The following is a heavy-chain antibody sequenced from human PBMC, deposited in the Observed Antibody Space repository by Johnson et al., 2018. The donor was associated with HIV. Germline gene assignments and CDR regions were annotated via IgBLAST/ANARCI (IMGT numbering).Heavy chain of an antibody. J-gene: IGHJ3*02. D-gene: IGHD4-17*01. CDR2: INGDGSET. CDR3: TRDGDNGAFDI. V-gene: IGHV3-74*03. Sequence: VQLVESGGDVVQPGMSLRLSYAASGFTFSSYWMHWVRQGPGKGLVWVSRINGDGSETKYAESVKGRFTMTRENAKNTLYLQMNFLRAEDTAMYYCTRDGDNGAFDIWGQGTMVSVSS. CDR1: GFTFSSYW.